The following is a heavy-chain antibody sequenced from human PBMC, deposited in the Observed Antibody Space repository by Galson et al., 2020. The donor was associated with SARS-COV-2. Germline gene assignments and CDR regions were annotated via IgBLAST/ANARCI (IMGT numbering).Heavy chain of an antibody. CDR1: GYSISSGYY. V-gene: IGHV4-38-2*02. Sequence: SETLSLTCTVSGYSISSGYYWGWIRQPPGKGLEWIGRIYHSGSTYYNPSLKSRVPIPVDTSKNQFSLKLSSVTAADTAMYYCAKMGDDIVVVPAARHYYYYMDVWGKGTTVTVSS. J-gene: IGHJ6*03. D-gene: IGHD2-2*01. CDR2: IYHSGST. CDR3: AKMGDDIVVVPAARHYYYYMDV.